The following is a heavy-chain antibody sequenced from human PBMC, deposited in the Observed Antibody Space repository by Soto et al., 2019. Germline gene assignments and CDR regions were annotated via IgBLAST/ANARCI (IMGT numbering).Heavy chain of an antibody. J-gene: IGHJ5*02. CDR2: IKYSGST. CDR3: ARDRWFDP. V-gene: IGHV4-59*01. CDR1: GDSISSYY. Sequence: PSETLSLTCSVSGDSISSYYWSWIRQSPGKGLEWIGYIKYSGSTNYNPSLKSRVTISLDTSKNQFSLNLISVTAADTAVYYCARDRWFDPWGQVTLVTVSS.